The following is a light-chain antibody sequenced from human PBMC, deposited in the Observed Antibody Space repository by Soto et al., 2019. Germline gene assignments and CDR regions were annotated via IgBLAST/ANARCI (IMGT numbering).Light chain of an antibody. J-gene: IGLJ2*01. CDR1: SSDVAIYNY. V-gene: IGLV2-11*01. CDR3: CSYLGSYVL. CDR2: DVS. Sequence: QSALTQPRSVSGSPGQSVTISCTGTSSDVAIYNYVSWYQHHPGKAPKPMIYDVSKRPSGVPDRFSGSKSDNTASLTISGLQAEDEADYYCCSYLGSYVLFGGGTKQTVL.